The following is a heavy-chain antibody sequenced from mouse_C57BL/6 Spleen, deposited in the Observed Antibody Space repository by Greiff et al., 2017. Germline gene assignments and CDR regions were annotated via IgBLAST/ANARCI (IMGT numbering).Heavy chain of an antibody. CDR1: GYTFTDYN. J-gene: IGHJ2*01. CDR2: INPNNGGT. V-gene: IGHV1-18*01. CDR3: ARRNYYGSSYGDYFDY. Sequence: EVKLMESGPELVKPGASVKIPCKASGYTFTDYNMDWVKQSHGKSLEWIGDINPNNGGTIYNQKFKGKATLTVDKSSSTAYMELRSLTSEDTAVYYCARRNYYGSSYGDYFDYWGQGTTLTVSS. D-gene: IGHD1-1*01.